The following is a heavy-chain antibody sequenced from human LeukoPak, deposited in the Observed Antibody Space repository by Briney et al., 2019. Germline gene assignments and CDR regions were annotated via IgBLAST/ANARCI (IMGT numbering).Heavy chain of an antibody. CDR3: AELGITMIGGV. J-gene: IGHJ6*04. D-gene: IGHD3-10*02. CDR1: GFTFGNHW. Sequence: GGSLRLSCAASGFTFGNHWMAWVRQAPGKGLEWVANIDQDGNEKFYVDSVKGRFTISRDNAKNSLYLQMNSLRAEDTAVYYCAELGITMIGGVWGKGTTVTISS. CDR2: IDQDGNEK. V-gene: IGHV3-7*01.